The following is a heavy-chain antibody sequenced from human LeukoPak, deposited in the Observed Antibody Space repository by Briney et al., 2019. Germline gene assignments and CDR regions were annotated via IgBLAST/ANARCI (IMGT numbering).Heavy chain of an antibody. V-gene: IGHV1-69*04. CDR3: HMGEDGYNGNYGMDV. D-gene: IGHD5-24*01. J-gene: IGHJ6*02. Sequence: GASVKVSSKASGGTFSSYAISWVRQAPGQGLEWMGRIIPIAGIVNYAQKFQGRVTIIADKSTSTAYMELSSLRSEDTAVYYCHMGEDGYNGNYGMDVWGQGTTVTVSS. CDR1: GGTFSSYA. CDR2: IIPIAGIV.